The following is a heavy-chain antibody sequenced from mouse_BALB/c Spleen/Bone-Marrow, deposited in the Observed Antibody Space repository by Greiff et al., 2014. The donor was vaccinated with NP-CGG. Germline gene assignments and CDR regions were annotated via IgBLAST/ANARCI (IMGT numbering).Heavy chain of an antibody. CDR1: GFNIKDTY. CDR3: ASATTATYYAMDY. Sequence: VQLQQSGAELVKPGASVELSCTASGFNIKDTYMHWVKQRPEQGLEWIGRIDPANGNTKYDLKFQGKATITTDTSSNTAYLQVSSLTSEDTAVYYCASATTATYYAMDYWGQGTSVTVSS. V-gene: IGHV14-3*02. J-gene: IGHJ4*01. CDR2: IDPANGNT. D-gene: IGHD1-2*01.